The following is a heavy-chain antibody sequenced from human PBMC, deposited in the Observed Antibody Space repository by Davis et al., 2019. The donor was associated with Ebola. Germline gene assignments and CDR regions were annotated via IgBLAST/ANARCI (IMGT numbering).Heavy chain of an antibody. D-gene: IGHD2-2*01. CDR1: GFTFSSYS. J-gene: IGHJ5*02. CDR2: ISSSSNTI. Sequence: GESLKISCAASGFTFSSYSMNWVRQAPGKGLEWVSYISSSSNTIYYADSVKGRFTISRDNAKNSLYLQMNSLRDEDTAVYYCARGTRDCSSTSCSSNWFDPWGQGTLVTVSS. V-gene: IGHV3-48*02. CDR3: ARGTRDCSSTSCSSNWFDP.